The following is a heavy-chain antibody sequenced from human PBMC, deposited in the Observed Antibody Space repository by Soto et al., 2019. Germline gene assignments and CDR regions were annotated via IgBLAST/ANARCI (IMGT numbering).Heavy chain of an antibody. V-gene: IGHV1-18*01. Sequence: ASVKVSFKASGYIFTSYGISWVRQAPGRGLEWMGWISGYSQNTNYAQNFQGRVTMTTDKSTSTAYMELRSLRSDDTAVYYCARGSWFDDYWGQGTLVTVSS. D-gene: IGHD3-10*01. J-gene: IGHJ4*02. CDR3: ARGSWFDDY. CDR2: ISGYSQNT. CDR1: GYIFTSYG.